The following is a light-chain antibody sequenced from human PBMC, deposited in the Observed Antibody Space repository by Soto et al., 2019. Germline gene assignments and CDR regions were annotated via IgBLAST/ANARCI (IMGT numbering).Light chain of an antibody. J-gene: IGKJ1*01. CDR1: QSISSY. CDR2: AAS. Sequence: DIQMPQSPSSLSASVGDRVTITCRASQSISSYLNWYQQKPGKAPKLLIYAASSLQSGVPSRFSGSGSGTDFTLTISSLQPEDFATYYCQQSYSTPWTFCQGTTVEIK. CDR3: QQSYSTPWT. V-gene: IGKV1-39*01.